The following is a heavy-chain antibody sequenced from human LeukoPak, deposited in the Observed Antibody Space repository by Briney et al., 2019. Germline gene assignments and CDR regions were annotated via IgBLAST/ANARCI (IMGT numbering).Heavy chain of an antibody. CDR3: VRGDYYGSGSYQYYFDY. D-gene: IGHD3-10*01. Sequence: GRSLRLSCAASGFTFSSYAMHWVRQAPGKGLEWVAVISYDGSNKYYADSVKGRFTISRDNSKNTLYLQMNSLRAEDTAVYYCVRGDYYGSGSYQYYFDYWGQGTLVTVSS. V-gene: IGHV3-30-3*01. CDR1: GFTFSSYA. J-gene: IGHJ4*02. CDR2: ISYDGSNK.